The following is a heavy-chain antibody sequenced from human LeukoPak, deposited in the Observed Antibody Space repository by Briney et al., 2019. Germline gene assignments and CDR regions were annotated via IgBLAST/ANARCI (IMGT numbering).Heavy chain of an antibody. J-gene: IGHJ4*02. CDR2: ISGSGGNT. CDR3: AKSKFATSGYDGSLDY. Sequence: GGSLRLSCAASGFTFSSYPLSWVRQAPGRGLEWVSGISGSGGNTYYADSVKGRFTISRDYSRSTLDLQMNSLRAEDTAVYYCAKSKFATSGYDGSLDYWGQGTLVTVSS. V-gene: IGHV3-23*01. CDR1: GFTFSSYP. D-gene: IGHD5-12*01.